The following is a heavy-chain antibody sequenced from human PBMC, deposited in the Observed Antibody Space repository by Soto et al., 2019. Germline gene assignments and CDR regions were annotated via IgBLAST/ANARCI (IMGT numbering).Heavy chain of an antibody. J-gene: IGHJ4*02. CDR1: GDSVTISDYY. Sequence: QLQLQESGPGLVKPSETLSLTCTVSGDSVTISDYYWGWIRQPPGKGLEWIGSIHYSGSTYYNPYLMSRVTISGDTSKKQFSLKLTSVTAADAAVYYCAAHDSGGYYAEYWGQGTLVTVSA. D-gene: IGHD3-22*01. V-gene: IGHV4-39*01. CDR2: IHYSGST. CDR3: AAHDSGGYYAEY.